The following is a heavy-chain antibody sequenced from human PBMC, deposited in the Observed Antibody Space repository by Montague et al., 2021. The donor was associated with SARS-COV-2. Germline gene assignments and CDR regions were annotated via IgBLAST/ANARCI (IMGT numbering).Heavy chain of an antibody. CDR1: GGSIESDNW. CDR3: ATGINYYDFLALQS. J-gene: IGHJ4*02. CDR2: ILHTEST. D-gene: IGHD3/OR15-3a*01. Sequence: SETLSLTCTVSGGSIESDNWWSWVRQTPGKGLEWIGEILHTESTNFNPSLKTRVAMSVDKSRNQFSLKLTSLTAADTAVYYCATGINYYDFLALQSWGQGALVIVSS. V-gene: IGHV4-4*02.